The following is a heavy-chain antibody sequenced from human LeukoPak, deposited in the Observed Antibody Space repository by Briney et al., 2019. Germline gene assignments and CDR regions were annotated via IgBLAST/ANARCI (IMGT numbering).Heavy chain of an antibody. J-gene: IGHJ4*02. CDR2: IYSGGST. CDR1: GFTVSSNY. V-gene: IGHV3-53*01. Sequence: GGSLRLSCAASGFTVSSNYMSWVRQAPGKGLEWVSVIYSGGSTYYADSVKGRFTISRDNSKNTLYLQMNSLRAEDTAVYYCAKDRGSSWYDFDYWGQGTLVTVSS. D-gene: IGHD6-13*01. CDR3: AKDRGSSWYDFDY.